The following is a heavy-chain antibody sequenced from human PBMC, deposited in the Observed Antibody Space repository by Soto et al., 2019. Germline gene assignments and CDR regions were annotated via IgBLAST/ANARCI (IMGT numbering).Heavy chain of an antibody. CDR1: WDIVARHSAA. CDR2: SYYRSKWYN. D-gene: IGHD6-19*01. V-gene: IGHV6-1*01. CDR3: ARDRRTGIAVAGNRYYYYYGMDV. J-gene: IGHJ6*02. Sequence: PSYTLSLSWATSWDIVARHSAAWNCIRQSPSRGLHGGGGSYYRSKWYNDYAVSLKSRITINPDTSKNQFSLQLNSVTPEDTAVYYCARDRRTGIAVAGNRYYYYYGMDVWGQGTTVT.